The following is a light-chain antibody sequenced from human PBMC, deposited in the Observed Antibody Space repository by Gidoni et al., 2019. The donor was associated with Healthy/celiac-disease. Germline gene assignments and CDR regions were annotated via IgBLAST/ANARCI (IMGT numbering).Light chain of an antibody. J-gene: IGKJ2*03. CDR3: QQRSNWYS. Sequence: EIVLTQSPTTLSSSPGESATLSCSASQHVSSYLAWYQQQPGQAPRLLIYDASNRATGIPARFSGSGSGTDFTLTISSLEPEDFAVYYCQQRSNWYSFGQGTKLEIK. V-gene: IGKV3-11*01. CDR2: DAS. CDR1: QHVSSY.